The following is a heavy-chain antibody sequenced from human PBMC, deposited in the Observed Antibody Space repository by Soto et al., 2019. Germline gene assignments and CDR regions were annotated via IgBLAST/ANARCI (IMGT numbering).Heavy chain of an antibody. D-gene: IGHD3-16*01. Sequence: QVQLQESGPGLVKPSQTLSLTCTVSGGSISSGGYYWSWIRQHPGKGLEWIGYIYYSGSTYYTPSLHSLVAISVVTFRTRFPLKLGSVTAADTAVYYCAGECWLGLGCFWGWAHDALDMWGQGTMVTVSS. CDR3: AGECWLGLGCFWGWAHDALDM. J-gene: IGHJ3*02. CDR2: IYYSGST. V-gene: IGHV4-31*01. CDR1: GGSISSGGYY.